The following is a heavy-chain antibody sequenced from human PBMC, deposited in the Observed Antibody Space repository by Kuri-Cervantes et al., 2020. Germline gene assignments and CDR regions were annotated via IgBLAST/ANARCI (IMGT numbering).Heavy chain of an antibody. CDR2: INPNNGGT. CDR1: GYTFTDYY. D-gene: IGHD4-23*01. V-gene: IGHV1-2*02. Sequence: ASVKVSCKASGYTFTDYYIHWVRQAPGQGLEWMGWINPNNGGTKYAQKFQGRVTLTRDTSISTAYMELSSLRSEDTAVYYCARGIPAGWRNSHVSWFDPWGQGTLVTVSS. CDR3: ARGIPAGWRNSHVSWFDP. J-gene: IGHJ5*02.